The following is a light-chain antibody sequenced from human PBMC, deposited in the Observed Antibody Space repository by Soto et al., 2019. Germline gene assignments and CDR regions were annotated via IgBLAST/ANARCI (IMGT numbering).Light chain of an antibody. CDR1: QSVSSNY. CDR2: GAS. J-gene: IGKJ1*01. Sequence: EIVLTQSPGTLSLSPGERATLSCRASQSVSSNYLAWYQQKPGQAPRLLIYGASSRATGIPDRFSGSGSGTDFTFTISRLEPEDFAVFYCQQYGTSPWTFGQGTKVEIK. CDR3: QQYGTSPWT. V-gene: IGKV3-20*01.